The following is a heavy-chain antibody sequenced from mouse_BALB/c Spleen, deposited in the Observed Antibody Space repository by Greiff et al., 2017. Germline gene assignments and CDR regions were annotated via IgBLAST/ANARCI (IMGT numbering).Heavy chain of an antibody. CDR1: GFTFSDFY. CDR2: SRNKANDYTT. V-gene: IGHV7-1*02. D-gene: IGHD1-1*01. Sequence: EVKVVESGGGLVQPGGSLRLSCATSGFTFSDFYMEWVRQPPGKRLEWIAASRNKANDYTTEYSASVKGRFIVSRDTSQSILYLQMNALRAEDTAIYYCARDAYGSSNWYFDVWGAGTTVTVSS. J-gene: IGHJ1*01. CDR3: ARDAYGSSNWYFDV.